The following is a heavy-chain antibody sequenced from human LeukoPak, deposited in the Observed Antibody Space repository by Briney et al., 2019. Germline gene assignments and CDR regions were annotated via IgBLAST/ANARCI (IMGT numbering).Heavy chain of an antibody. D-gene: IGHD5-12*01. Sequence: PGGSLRLSCAASGFTFSSYAMSWVRQAPGKGLEWVSAISGSGGSTYYADSVKGRFAISRDNSKNTLYLQMNSLRAEDTAVYYCAKGLSSGYDSYYYYYMDVWGKGTTVTVSS. J-gene: IGHJ6*03. CDR1: GFTFSSYA. V-gene: IGHV3-23*01. CDR3: AKGLSSGYDSYYYYYMDV. CDR2: ISGSGGST.